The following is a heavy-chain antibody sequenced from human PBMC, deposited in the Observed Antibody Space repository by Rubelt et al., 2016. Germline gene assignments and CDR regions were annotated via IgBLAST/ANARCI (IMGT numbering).Heavy chain of an antibody. D-gene: IGHD6-13*01. V-gene: IGHV4-4*02. CDR3: ARHNVRRGYSSSWSFDY. J-gene: IGHJ4*02. CDR2: IYDGGRT. CDR1: GGSISSSNW. Sequence: QVQLQQWGAGLVKPSGTLSLTCAVSGGSISSSNWWRWVRQPPGKGMEGIGEIYDGGRTNYNRSLKIRVSISVDKSKNQFALKLSSVIAAYTAVYYCARHNVRRGYSSSWSFDYWGQGTLVTVSS.